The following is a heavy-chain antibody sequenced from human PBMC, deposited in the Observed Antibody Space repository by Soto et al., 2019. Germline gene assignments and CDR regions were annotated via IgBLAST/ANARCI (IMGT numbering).Heavy chain of an antibody. CDR1: GFTFSSYA. D-gene: IGHD1-20*01. CDR2: ISYDGGNK. Sequence: QVQLVESGGGVVQPGRSLRLSCAASGFTFSSYALHWVRQAPGKGLQWVAVISYDGGNKYYADSVKGRFTISRDNSKNTVYLQMNNLRDEDTAVYYCARDPDNWNDDGGYWGQGTLVIVSS. CDR3: ARDPDNWNDDGGY. V-gene: IGHV3-30-3*01. J-gene: IGHJ4*02.